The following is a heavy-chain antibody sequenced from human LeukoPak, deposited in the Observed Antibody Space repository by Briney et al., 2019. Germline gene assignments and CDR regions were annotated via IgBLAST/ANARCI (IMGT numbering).Heavy chain of an antibody. Sequence: PSETLSLTCTVSGGSVSSSNYYWDWIRQPPGKGLEWIGNIYYSGSTYYNPSLKSRVSISVDTSRNQFSLKLSSVTAADTAVYYCARSYWAGTTTRGYYYYMDVWAKGTTVTVSS. CDR3: ARSYWAGTTTRGYYYYMDV. V-gene: IGHV4-39*01. J-gene: IGHJ6*03. D-gene: IGHD1-1*01. CDR2: IYYSGST. CDR1: GGSVSSSNYY.